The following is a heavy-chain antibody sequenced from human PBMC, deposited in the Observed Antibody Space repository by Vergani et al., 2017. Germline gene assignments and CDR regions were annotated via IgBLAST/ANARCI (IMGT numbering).Heavy chain of an antibody. D-gene: IGHD3-16*01. Sequence: QVQLVQSGAEVKKPGASVKVSCKASGYTFTGYYMHWVRQAPGQGLEWMGWINPNSGGTNYAQKCQGRVTMTRDTSISTAYMELSRLRSDDTAVYYCARMQALGPGGYYFDYWGQGTLVTVSS. J-gene: IGHJ4*02. CDR3: ARMQALGPGGYYFDY. V-gene: IGHV1-2*02. CDR2: INPNSGGT. CDR1: GYTFTGYY.